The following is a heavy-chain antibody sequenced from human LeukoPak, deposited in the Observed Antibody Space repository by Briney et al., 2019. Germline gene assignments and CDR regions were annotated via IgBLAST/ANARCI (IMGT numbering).Heavy chain of an antibody. Sequence: GESLRLSCAASGFTFSSYSMNWVRQAPGKGLEWVSSISSSSSYVYYADSVKGRFTISRDNAKNSLYLQMNSLRAEDTAVYYCAELGITMIGGVWGKGTTVTISS. V-gene: IGHV3-21*01. CDR3: AELGITMIGGV. CDR2: ISSSSSYV. CDR1: GFTFSSYS. J-gene: IGHJ6*04. D-gene: IGHD3-10*02.